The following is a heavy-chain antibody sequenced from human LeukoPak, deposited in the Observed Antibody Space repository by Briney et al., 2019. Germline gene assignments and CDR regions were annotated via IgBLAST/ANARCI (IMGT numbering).Heavy chain of an antibody. CDR2: SGTYGRT. CDR1: GFTFSSNV. D-gene: IGHD5-24*01. CDR3: ARGMDGYGPDAFDI. Sequence: GSLRLSCVASGFTFSSNVLNWVRQAPGKGLEWVSVSGTYGRTQYADSVKGRFTISRDSSKNTLYLQINSLRVEDTAVYYCARGMDGYGPDAFDIWGQGTMVTVSS. V-gene: IGHV3-23*01. J-gene: IGHJ3*02.